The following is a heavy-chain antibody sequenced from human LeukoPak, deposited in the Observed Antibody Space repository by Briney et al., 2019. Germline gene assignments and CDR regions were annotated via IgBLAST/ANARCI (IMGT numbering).Heavy chain of an antibody. CDR2: TSGGGGNI. V-gene: IGHV3-48*01. CDR3: AKEVLDDNWITIDY. Sequence: PGGSLRLSCAASGFIFSSYSMNWVRQAPGKGLEWISYTSGGGGNIHYADSVEGRFTISRDNPKNTLYMQMNSLRAEDTALYYCAKEVLDDNWITIDYWGQGILVSVSS. CDR1: GFIFSSYS. D-gene: IGHD1-1*01. J-gene: IGHJ4*02.